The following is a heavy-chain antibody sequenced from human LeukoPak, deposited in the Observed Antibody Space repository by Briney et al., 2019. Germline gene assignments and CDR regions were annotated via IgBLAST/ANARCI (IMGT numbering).Heavy chain of an antibody. CDR3: ARSSGSTYYYGMDV. Sequence: SETLPLTCTVSGXSISSYYWSWIRQPPGKGLEWIGYIYYSGSTNYNPSLKSRVTISVDTSKNQFSLKLSSVTAADTAVYYCARSSGSTYYYGMDVWGQGTTVTVSS. V-gene: IGHV4-59*01. CDR2: IYYSGST. J-gene: IGHJ6*02. D-gene: IGHD2-2*01. CDR1: GXSISSYY.